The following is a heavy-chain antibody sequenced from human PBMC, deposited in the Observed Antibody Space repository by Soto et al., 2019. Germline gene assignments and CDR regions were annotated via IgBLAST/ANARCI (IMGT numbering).Heavy chain of an antibody. CDR1: GFTFSSYG. Sequence: QVQLVESGGGVVQPGRSLRLSCAASGFTFSSYGMHWVRQAPGKGLEWVAVIWYDGSNKYYADSVKGRFTISRDNSKNTLYLQMNSLRAEDTAVYYCARDPRRKYYGMDVWGQGTTVTVSS. CDR2: IWYDGSNK. V-gene: IGHV3-33*01. D-gene: IGHD6-25*01. J-gene: IGHJ6*02. CDR3: ARDPRRKYYGMDV.